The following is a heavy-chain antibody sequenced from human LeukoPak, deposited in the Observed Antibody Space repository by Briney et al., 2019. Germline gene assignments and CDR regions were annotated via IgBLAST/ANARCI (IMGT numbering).Heavy chain of an antibody. Sequence: PGGSLRLSCAASGLNLDAYAMHWVPQAPGKGLKWVSLISGVGTITYYTDSVKGRFTISRDNSKNSLFLEMNSLRSEDTALYYCAKDTPLFYHYYGIDVWGQGTTVTVSS. J-gene: IGHJ6*02. CDR3: AKDTPLFYHYYGIDV. CDR2: ISGVGTIT. V-gene: IGHV3-43*02. CDR1: GLNLDAYA.